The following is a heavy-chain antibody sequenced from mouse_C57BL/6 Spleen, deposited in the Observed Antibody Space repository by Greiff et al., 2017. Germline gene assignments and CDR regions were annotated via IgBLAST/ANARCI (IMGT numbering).Heavy chain of an antibody. Sequence: QVQLKQSGPELVKPGASVKISCKASGYTFTDYYINWVKQRPGQGLEWIGWIFPGSGSTYYNEKVKGKATLTVDKSSSTAYMLLSSLTSEDSAVYFCARSFYYGSSFWYFDVWGTGTTVTVSS. J-gene: IGHJ1*03. CDR2: IFPGSGST. V-gene: IGHV1-75*01. D-gene: IGHD1-1*01. CDR3: ARSFYYGSSFWYFDV. CDR1: GYTFTDYY.